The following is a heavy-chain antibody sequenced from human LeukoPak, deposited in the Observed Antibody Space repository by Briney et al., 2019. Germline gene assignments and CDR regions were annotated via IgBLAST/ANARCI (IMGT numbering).Heavy chain of an antibody. CDR3: ARGGVNYWNPRY. V-gene: IGHV3-53*01. CDR1: GFTVSSNY. CDR2: LYIDDTT. J-gene: IGHJ4*02. D-gene: IGHD1-1*01. Sequence: GGSLRLSCVPSGFTVSSNYMSWVRQAPGKGLEWVSLLYIDDTTYYADSVEGRFTISRDDSKNTIYLQMNSLRAEDTAVYYCARGGVNYWNPRYWGQGTLVTVSS.